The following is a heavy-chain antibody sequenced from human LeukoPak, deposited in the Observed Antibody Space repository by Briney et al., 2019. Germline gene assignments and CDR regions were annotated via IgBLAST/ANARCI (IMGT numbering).Heavy chain of an antibody. D-gene: IGHD5-18*01. Sequence: NPSETLSLTCAVYGGSFSGYYWSWIRQPPGKGLEWIGEINHSGSTNYNPSLKSRVTISVDTSKNQFSLKLSSVTAADTAVYYCARVARGIQLWSRSQRYFDLWGRGTLVTVSS. CDR1: GGSFSGYY. V-gene: IGHV4-34*01. CDR3: ARVARGIQLWSRSQRYFDL. J-gene: IGHJ2*01. CDR2: INHSGST.